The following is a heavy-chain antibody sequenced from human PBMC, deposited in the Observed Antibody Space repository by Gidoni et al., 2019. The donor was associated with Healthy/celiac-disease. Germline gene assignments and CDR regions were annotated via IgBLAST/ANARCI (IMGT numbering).Heavy chain of an antibody. Sequence: QVQLVQSGAEVQKPGSSVKVSCKASGGTFSSYAISWVRQAPGQGLEWMGGIIPIFATANYEQKFQGRVTITADESTSTAYMELSSLRSEDTAVYYCARPTYCSGGSCSDYYYYGMDVWGQGTTVTVSS. CDR1: GGTFSSYA. D-gene: IGHD2-15*01. CDR3: ARPTYCSGGSCSDYYYYGMDV. CDR2: IIPIFATA. J-gene: IGHJ6*02. V-gene: IGHV1-69*01.